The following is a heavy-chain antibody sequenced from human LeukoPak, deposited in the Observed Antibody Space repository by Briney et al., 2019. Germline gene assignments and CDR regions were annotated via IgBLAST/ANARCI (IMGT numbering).Heavy chain of an antibody. CDR1: GGFISSYY. J-gene: IGHJ4*02. D-gene: IGHD3-10*01. CDR2: IYTSGST. V-gene: IGHV4-4*07. CDR3: AREVLLWFGGIDY. Sequence: SGTLSLTCTVSGGFISSYYWSWIRQPAGKGLEWIGRIYTSGSTNYNPSLKSRVTISVDTSKNQFSLKLSSVTAADTAVYYCAREVLLWFGGIDYWGQGTLVTVSS.